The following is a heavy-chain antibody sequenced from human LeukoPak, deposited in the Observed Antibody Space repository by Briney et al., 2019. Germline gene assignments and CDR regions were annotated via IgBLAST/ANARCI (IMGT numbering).Heavy chain of an antibody. CDR2: ISYDGSNK. D-gene: IGHD6-13*01. V-gene: IGHV3-30*18. Sequence: GGSLRLSCAASGFTFSSYGMHWVRQAPGKGLEWVAVISYDGSNKYYADSVKGRFTISRDNSKNTLCLQMNSLRAEDTAVYYCAKGAAAGTALDYWGQGTLVTVSS. CDR1: GFTFSSYG. J-gene: IGHJ4*02. CDR3: AKGAAAGTALDY.